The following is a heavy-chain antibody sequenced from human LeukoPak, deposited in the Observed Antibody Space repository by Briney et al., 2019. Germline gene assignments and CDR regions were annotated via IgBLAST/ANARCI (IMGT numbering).Heavy chain of an antibody. CDR2: ISANNGNT. Sequence: ASVNVSCTASGYSFTSYGISGVRPAPGQGLEWIGWISANNGNTNYTQNLQGRATITTKTSTTTASMELRSLRSADTAVYYCARVNRYYDILTGYYPLYYFDYWGQGTLVTVSS. CDR1: GYSFTSYG. V-gene: IGHV1-18*01. CDR3: ARVNRYYDILTGYYPLYYFDY. J-gene: IGHJ4*02. D-gene: IGHD3-9*01.